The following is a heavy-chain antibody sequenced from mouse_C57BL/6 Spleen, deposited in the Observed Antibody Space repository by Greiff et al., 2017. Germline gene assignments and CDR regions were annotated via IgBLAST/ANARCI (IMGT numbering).Heavy chain of an antibody. J-gene: IGHJ1*03. CDR1: GYAFSSYW. V-gene: IGHV1-80*01. Sequence: VPGVESGAELVKPGASVKISCKASGYAFSSYWMNWVKQRPGKGLEWIGQIYPGDGDTNYNGKFKGKATLTADKSSSTAYMQLSSLTSEDSAVYFCAREVAPYWYFDVWGTGTTVTVSS. CDR2: IYPGDGDT. D-gene: IGHD1-1*02. CDR3: AREVAPYWYFDV.